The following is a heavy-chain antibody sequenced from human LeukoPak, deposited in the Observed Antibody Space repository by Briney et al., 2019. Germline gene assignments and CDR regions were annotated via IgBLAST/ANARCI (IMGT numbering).Heavy chain of an antibody. Sequence: ASVKISCKVSGYTFTDYYMHWVQQAPGKGLEWMGLVDPEDGETIYAEKFQGRVTMTWDTSISTAYMELSRLRSDDTAVYYCARGYSSSWYDAFDIWGLGTMVTVSS. D-gene: IGHD6-13*01. CDR2: VDPEDGET. V-gene: IGHV1-69-2*01. CDR1: GYTFTDYY. J-gene: IGHJ3*02. CDR3: ARGYSSSWYDAFDI.